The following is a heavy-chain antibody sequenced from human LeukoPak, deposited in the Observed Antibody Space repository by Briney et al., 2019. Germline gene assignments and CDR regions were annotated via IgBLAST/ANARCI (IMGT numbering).Heavy chain of an antibody. V-gene: IGHV4-38-2*02. CDR2: IYHSGST. D-gene: IGHD4-17*01. J-gene: IGHJ4*02. CDR3: ARVSDYGYYFDY. Sequence: SETLSLTCTASGYSISSGYYWGWIRQPPGKGLEWIGSIYHSGSTYYNPSLKSRVTISVDTSKNQFSLKLSSVTAADTAVYYCARVSDYGYYFDYWGQGTLVTVSS. CDR1: GYSISSGYY.